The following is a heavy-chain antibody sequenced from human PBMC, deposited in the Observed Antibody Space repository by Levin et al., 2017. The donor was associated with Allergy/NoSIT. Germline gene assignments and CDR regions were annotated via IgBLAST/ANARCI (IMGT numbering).Heavy chain of an antibody. CDR3: ARDVGGELLIPDF. CDR1: GYTFTGHF. D-gene: IGHD1-7*01. V-gene: IGHV1-2*02. Sequence: VASVKVSCKASGYTFTGHFMHWVRQAPGQGLEWMGWINPNSGGTNYARNFEGRVTMSRDTSITTAYMELSRLRSDDTAVYYCARDVGGELLIPDFWGQGTLVTVSS. CDR2: INPNSGGT. J-gene: IGHJ4*02.